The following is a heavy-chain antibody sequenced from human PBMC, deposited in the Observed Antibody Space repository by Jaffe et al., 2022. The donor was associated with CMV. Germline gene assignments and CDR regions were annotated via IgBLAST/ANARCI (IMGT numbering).Heavy chain of an antibody. J-gene: IGHJ3*02. CDR2: IWYDGSNK. D-gene: IGHD3-22*01. CDR3: ARLLNYYDSSILPRNDAFDI. CDR1: GFTFSSYG. V-gene: IGHV3-33*01. Sequence: QVQLVESGGGVVQPGRSLRLSCAASGFTFSSYGMHWVRQAPGKGLEWVAVIWYDGSNKYYADSVKGRFTISRDNSKNTLYLQMNSLRAEDTAVYYCARLLNYYDSSILPRNDAFDIWGQGTMVTVSS.